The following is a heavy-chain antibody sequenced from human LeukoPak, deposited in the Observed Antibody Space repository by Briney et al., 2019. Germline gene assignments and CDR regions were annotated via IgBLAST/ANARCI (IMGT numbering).Heavy chain of an antibody. CDR1: GFTFSSYA. J-gene: IGHJ4*02. CDR3: ATSARTYIGSSLDY. V-gene: IGHV3-30-3*01. Sequence: GGSLRLSCAASGFTFSSYAMHWVRQAPGKGLEGVAVISYDGSNKYYADSVKGRFTISRDNSKNTLYLQMNSLRAEDTAVYYCATSARTYIGSSLDYWGQGTLVTVSS. CDR2: ISYDGSNK. D-gene: IGHD2-15*01.